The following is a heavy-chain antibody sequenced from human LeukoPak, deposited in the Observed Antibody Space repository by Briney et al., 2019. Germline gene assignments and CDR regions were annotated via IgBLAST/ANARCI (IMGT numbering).Heavy chain of an antibody. Sequence: PSETLSLTCTVSGDSLTSGSRYWSWIRQPAGKGLEWIGHFYSSTRTTYNPSLESRVTISGDTAKNQFSLKLDSVTAADTAVYFCARCMSELDYGDYAYYYHMDVWGKGATVTVSS. CDR2: FYSSTRT. CDR1: GDSLTSGSRY. J-gene: IGHJ6*04. V-gene: IGHV4-61*09. CDR3: ARCMSELDYGDYAYYYHMDV. D-gene: IGHD4-17*01.